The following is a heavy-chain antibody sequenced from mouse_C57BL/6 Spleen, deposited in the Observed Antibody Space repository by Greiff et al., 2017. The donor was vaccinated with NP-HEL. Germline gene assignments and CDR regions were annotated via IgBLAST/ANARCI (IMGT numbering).Heavy chain of an antibody. CDR3: ASEVIYYDYDGAMDY. CDR1: GYAFTNYL. Sequence: QVQLQQSGAELVRPGTSVKVSCKASGYAFTNYLIEWVKQRPGQGLEWIGVINPGSGGTNYNEKFKGKATLTADKSSSTAYMQLSSLTSEDSAVYFCASEVIYYDYDGAMDYWGQVTSVTVSS. J-gene: IGHJ4*01. V-gene: IGHV1-54*01. CDR2: INPGSGGT. D-gene: IGHD2-4*01.